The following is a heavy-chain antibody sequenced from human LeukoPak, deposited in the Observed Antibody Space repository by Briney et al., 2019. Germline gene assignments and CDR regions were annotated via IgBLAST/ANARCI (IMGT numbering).Heavy chain of an antibody. CDR3: ARDDLYYDTGDYYYASYFQH. CDR1: GFPFSSYW. D-gene: IGHD3-22*01. V-gene: IGHV3-74*01. CDR2: IKSDGSTT. Sequence: QPGGSLRLSCAASGFPFSSYWMHWVRHAPGKGLVWVSRIKSDGSTTTYADSVKGRFTISRDNAKNTLYLQMSSLRAEDTAMYYCARDDLYYDTGDYYYASYFQHWGQGTLVTVSS. J-gene: IGHJ1*01.